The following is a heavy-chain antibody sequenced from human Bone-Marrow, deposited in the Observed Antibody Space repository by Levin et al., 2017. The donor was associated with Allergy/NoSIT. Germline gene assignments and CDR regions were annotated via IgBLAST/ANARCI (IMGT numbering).Heavy chain of an antibody. V-gene: IGHV1-69*13. Sequence: EASVKVSCKASGGTFSSYAISWVRQAPGQGLEWMGGIIPIFGTANYAQKFQGRVTITADESTSTAYMELSSLRSEDTAVYYCARVPSNYYDNSGYYTGGYFDYWGQGTLVTVSS. CDR3: ARVPSNYYDNSGYYTGGYFDY. J-gene: IGHJ4*02. CDR2: IIPIFGTA. D-gene: IGHD3-22*01. CDR1: GGTFSSYA.